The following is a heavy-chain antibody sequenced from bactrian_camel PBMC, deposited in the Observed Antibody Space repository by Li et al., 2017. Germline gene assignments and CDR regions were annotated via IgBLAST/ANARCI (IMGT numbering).Heavy chain of an antibody. V-gene: IGHV3S54*01. D-gene: IGHD5*01. J-gene: IGHJ4*01. CDR2: IYTVDGST. CDR3: AAGGAWWGKRTYAFDYDYDY. CDR1: GYVYKDKC. Sequence: HVQLVESGGDSVQAGGSLTLSCVASGYVYKDKCMAWFRQAPGKEREAVASIYTVDGSTYYADSVKGRFTISRDNAQNTLSLQLTSLKPEDMAVYFCAAGGAWWGKRTYAFDYDYDYRGQGTQVTVS.